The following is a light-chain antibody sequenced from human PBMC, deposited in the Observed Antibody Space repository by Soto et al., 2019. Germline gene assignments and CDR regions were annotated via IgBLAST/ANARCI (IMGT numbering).Light chain of an antibody. Sequence: ETVLTQSPATLSLSPGDRATLSCRASQTVSTYLAWYQHKPGQPPRLLISDTSTRATGIPARFSGSGSGTEFTLTISRLEPEDVATYYCQQRCNWPPTFGQGTKLEIK. CDR2: DTS. J-gene: IGKJ2*01. V-gene: IGKV3-11*01. CDR1: QTVSTY. CDR3: QQRCNWPPT.